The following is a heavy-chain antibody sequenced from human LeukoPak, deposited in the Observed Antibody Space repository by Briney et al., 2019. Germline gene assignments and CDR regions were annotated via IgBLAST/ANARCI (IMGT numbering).Heavy chain of an antibody. CDR1: GVAFSSHA. CDR2: ISYDGSHK. CDR3: AKGARGDTVTSIVGLNWFDP. D-gene: IGHD4-17*01. Sequence: GGSLRLSCAASGVAFSSHAMCWVRQAPGKGLEWVAVISYDGSHKYYADSVKGRFSISRDNSKNTLYLQMNSLRADDTAVYYCAKGARGDTVTSIVGLNWFDPWGQGTLVTVSP. J-gene: IGHJ5*02. V-gene: IGHV3-30*18.